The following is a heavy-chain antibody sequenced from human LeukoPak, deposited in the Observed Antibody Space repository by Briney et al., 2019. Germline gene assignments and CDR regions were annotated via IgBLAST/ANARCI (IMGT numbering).Heavy chain of an antibody. CDR3: ARAFDRSNSPTGFDY. D-gene: IGHD2-8*02. V-gene: IGHV1-69*06. Sequence: ASVKVSCKASGGTFSSYAISWVRQAPGRGLEWMGGIIPIFGTANYAQKFQGRVTITADKSTSTAYMELSSLRSEDTAVYYCARAFDRSNSPTGFDYWGQGTLVTVSS. J-gene: IGHJ4*02. CDR2: IIPIFGTA. CDR1: GGTFSSYA.